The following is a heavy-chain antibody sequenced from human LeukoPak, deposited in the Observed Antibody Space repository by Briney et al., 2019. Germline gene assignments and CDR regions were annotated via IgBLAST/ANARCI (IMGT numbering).Heavy chain of an antibody. Sequence: SETLSLTCTVSGGSISSSLYHWGWIRQSPGKNLEWLGSIYYTGTTHYNPSLKSRVTISVDTSKNQFSLNLSAVTAADTAVYYCARQEIGLRSFDPWGQGTLVTVSS. CDR3: ARQEIGLRSFDP. V-gene: IGHV4-39*01. CDR2: IYYTGTT. D-gene: IGHD3/OR15-3a*01. J-gene: IGHJ5*02. CDR1: GGSISSSLYH.